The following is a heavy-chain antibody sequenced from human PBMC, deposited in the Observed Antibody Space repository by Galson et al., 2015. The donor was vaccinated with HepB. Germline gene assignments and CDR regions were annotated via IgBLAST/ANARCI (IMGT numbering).Heavy chain of an antibody. J-gene: IGHJ4*02. Sequence: SCKASGGTFSSYAISWVRQAPGQGLEWMGGIIPIFGTAHYAQKFQGRVTITADESTSTAYMELSSLRSEDTAVYYCARVGYCSGGSCYFKGSDYWGQGTLVTVSS. CDR1: GGTFSSYA. D-gene: IGHD2-15*01. CDR3: ARVGYCSGGSCYFKGSDY. CDR2: IIPIFGTA. V-gene: IGHV1-69*01.